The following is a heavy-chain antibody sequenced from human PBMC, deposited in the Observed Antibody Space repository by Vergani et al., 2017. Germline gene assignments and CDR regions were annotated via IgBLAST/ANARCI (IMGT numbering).Heavy chain of an antibody. V-gene: IGHV1-8*02. CDR1: GYTFTGYY. D-gene: IGHD6-13*01. J-gene: IGHJ3*02. Sequence: VQLVQSGAEVQKPGATVKVSCKASGYTFTGYYMHWVRQAPGQGLEWMGWINPNSGNTGYAQKFQGRVTMTRNTSISTAYMELSSLRSEDTAVYYCARRGRAAAGTGHDAFDIWGQGTMVTVSS. CDR3: ARRGRAAAGTGHDAFDI. CDR2: INPNSGNT.